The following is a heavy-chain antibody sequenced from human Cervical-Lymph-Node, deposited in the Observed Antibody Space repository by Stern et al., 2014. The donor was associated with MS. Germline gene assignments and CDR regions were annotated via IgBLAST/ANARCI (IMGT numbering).Heavy chain of an antibody. Sequence: VQLVESGAEVKKPGASVKVSCKASGYTFTGYYMHWVRQAPGQGLEWMGWINPNSGGTNYAQKLQGWVTMTRDTSISTAYMELSRLRSDDTAVYYCARGGMAAALPFDYWGQGTLVTVSS. J-gene: IGHJ4*02. CDR3: ARGGMAAALPFDY. V-gene: IGHV1-2*04. CDR2: INPNSGGT. D-gene: IGHD6-13*01. CDR1: GYTFTGYY.